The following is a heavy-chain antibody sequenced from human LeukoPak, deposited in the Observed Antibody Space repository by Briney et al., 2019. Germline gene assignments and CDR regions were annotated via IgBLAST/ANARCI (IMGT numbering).Heavy chain of an antibody. J-gene: IGHJ3*02. CDR2: ISSSSSYI. V-gene: IGHV3-21*01. CDR1: GFTFSSYS. CDR3: ASRGYSYGLDAFDI. D-gene: IGHD5-18*01. Sequence: GGSLRLSCAASGFTFSSYSMNWVRQAPGKGLEWVSSISSSSSYIYYADSVKGRFTISRDNAKNSLYLQMNSLRAEDTAVYYCASRGYSYGLDAFDIWGQGTMVTVSS.